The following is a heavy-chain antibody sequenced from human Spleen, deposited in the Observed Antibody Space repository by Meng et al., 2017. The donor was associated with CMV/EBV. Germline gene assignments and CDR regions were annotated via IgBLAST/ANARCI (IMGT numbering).Heavy chain of an antibody. V-gene: IGHV4-34*01. CDR1: GAFSGYY. D-gene: IGHD5/OR15-5a*01. CDR2: INHSRGS. CDR3: ARGDTMSGYY. J-gene: IGHJ4*02. Sequence: GAFSGYYWSWIRQPPGKGLEWIGEINHSRGSNYNPSLKSRVTLSVDTSKNQFSLKVTSVTAADTAVYYCARGDTMSGYYWGQGTLVTVSS.